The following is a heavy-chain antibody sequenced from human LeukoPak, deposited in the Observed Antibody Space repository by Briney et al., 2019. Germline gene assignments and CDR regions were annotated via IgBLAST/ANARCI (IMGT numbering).Heavy chain of an antibody. Sequence: GSLRLSCAASGFTFSSYSMNWVRQAPGKGLEWVSYISSSSSTIYYADSVKGRFTISRDNAKNSLYLQMNSLRAEDTAVYYCARDARGYSYGSTPFHIWGQGTMVTVSS. J-gene: IGHJ3*02. CDR2: ISSSSSTI. V-gene: IGHV3-48*01. D-gene: IGHD5-18*01. CDR1: GFTFSSYS. CDR3: ARDARGYSYGSTPFHI.